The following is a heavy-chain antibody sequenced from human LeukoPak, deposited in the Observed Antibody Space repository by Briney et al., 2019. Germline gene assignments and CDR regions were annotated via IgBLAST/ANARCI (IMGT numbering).Heavy chain of an antibody. J-gene: IGHJ4*02. CDR2: MNPNSGNT. Sequence: ASVKVSCKASGYTFTSYDINWVRQATGQGVEWMGWMNPNSGNTGYAQKFQGRVTMTRNTSISTAYMELRSLRSDDTAVYYCARLAAAGGEDYWGQGTLVTVSS. V-gene: IGHV1-8*01. D-gene: IGHD6-13*01. CDR1: GYTFTSYD. CDR3: ARLAAAGGEDY.